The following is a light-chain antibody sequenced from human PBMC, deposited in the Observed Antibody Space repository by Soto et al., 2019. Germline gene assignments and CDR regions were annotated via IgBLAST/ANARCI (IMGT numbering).Light chain of an antibody. V-gene: IGKV3-20*01. CDR3: QQYGISPSWT. CDR2: GAS. Sequence: EIVLTQSPYTLSLSPGQRATLSWRARQSVTGSYLAWYQQKPGQAPRLLIYGASSRATGIPDRFSGSGSGTDFTLTISRLEPEDFAVYYCQQYGISPSWTFGQGTKVDIK. J-gene: IGKJ1*01. CDR1: QSVTGSY.